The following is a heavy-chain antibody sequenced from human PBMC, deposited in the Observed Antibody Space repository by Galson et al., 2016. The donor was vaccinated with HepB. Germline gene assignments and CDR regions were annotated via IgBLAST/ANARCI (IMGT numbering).Heavy chain of an antibody. V-gene: IGHV3-23*01. CDR3: AKEDSMIVVGGFDF. J-gene: IGHJ4*02. D-gene: IGHD3-22*01. CDR1: GFSFRNYA. Sequence: SLRLSCAASGFSFRNYAMCWVRQAPGKGLEWVSVISGSGGSTYSAVSVKRRFTISRDASKNPLYLQIDSPRAEYTAVYYCAKEDSMIVVGGFDFWGQGTLVTVAA. CDR2: ISGSGGST.